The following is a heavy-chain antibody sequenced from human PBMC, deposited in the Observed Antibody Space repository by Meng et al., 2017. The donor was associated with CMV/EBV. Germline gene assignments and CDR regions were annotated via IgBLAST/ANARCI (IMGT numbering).Heavy chain of an antibody. J-gene: IGHJ5*02. CDR1: AGSISSYY. CDR3: ARGGTDYWSGYVWFDP. D-gene: IGHD3-3*01. CDR2: IYHNGNT. V-gene: IGHV4-59*01. Sequence: SETLSLTCTVSAGSISSYYWTWIRQPPGKGLEWVGYIYHNGNTNYNPSLKSRVTISVDTSKNQFSLKMSYVTAADTAVYYCARGGTDYWSGYVWFDPWGQGTLVTVSS.